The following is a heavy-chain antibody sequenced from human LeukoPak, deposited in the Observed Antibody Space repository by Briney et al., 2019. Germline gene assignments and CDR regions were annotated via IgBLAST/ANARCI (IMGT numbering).Heavy chain of an antibody. CDR3: ARDTVTSIDY. D-gene: IGHD4-17*01. Sequence: QTGGSLRLSCAASGFTFSSYAMSWVRQAPGKGLEWVSAISGSGGSTYYADSVKGRFTISRDNAKNSLFLQMNSLRAEDTAVYYCARDTVTSIDYWGQGTLVTVSS. J-gene: IGHJ4*02. V-gene: IGHV3-23*01. CDR2: ISGSGGST. CDR1: GFTFSSYA.